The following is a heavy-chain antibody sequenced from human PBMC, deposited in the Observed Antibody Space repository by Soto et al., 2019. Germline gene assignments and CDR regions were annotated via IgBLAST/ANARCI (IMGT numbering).Heavy chain of an antibody. CDR3: AADPGTPYFGMDV. Sequence: VKVSWKVSGFSFTSSAVQSVRQARGQRLEWIGWIVVGSGNTNYAQKFQERVTITRDMSTSTAYMELSTLRSEDTAVYYCAADPGTPYFGMDVWGQGTTVTVSS. CDR1: GFSFTSSA. J-gene: IGHJ6*02. D-gene: IGHD1-7*01. V-gene: IGHV1-58*01. CDR2: IVVGSGNT.